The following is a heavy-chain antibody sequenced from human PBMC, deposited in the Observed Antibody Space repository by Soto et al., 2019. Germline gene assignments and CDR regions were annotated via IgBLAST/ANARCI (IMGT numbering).Heavy chain of an antibody. CDR3: ARHSGVSGTLSYYFDH. CDR1: GGSIGSYH. J-gene: IGHJ4*02. V-gene: IGHV4-59*08. CDR2: IHYSGIT. D-gene: IGHD1-26*01. Sequence: QVQLQESGPGLVKPSETLSLTCTVSGGSIGSYHWSWIRQPPGKGLEWIGYIHYSGITNYNPSLKSRVTISVDTSKHQFSLKLSSVTAADTAVYYCARHSGVSGTLSYYFDHWGQGTLVTVSS.